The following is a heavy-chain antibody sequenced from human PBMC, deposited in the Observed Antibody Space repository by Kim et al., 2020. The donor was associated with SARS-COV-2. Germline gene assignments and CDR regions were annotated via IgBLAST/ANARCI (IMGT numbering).Heavy chain of an antibody. V-gene: IGHV1-24*01. J-gene: IGHJ4*02. CDR1: GYTLTELS. Sequence: ASVKVSCKVSGYTLTELSMHWVRQAPGKGLEWMGGFDPEDGETIYAQKFQGRVTMTEDTSTDTAYMELSSLRSEDTAVYYCATEGLRTYYYDSSGYRPFDYWGQGTLVTVSS. CDR3: ATEGLRTYYYDSSGYRPFDY. D-gene: IGHD3-22*01. CDR2: FDPEDGET.